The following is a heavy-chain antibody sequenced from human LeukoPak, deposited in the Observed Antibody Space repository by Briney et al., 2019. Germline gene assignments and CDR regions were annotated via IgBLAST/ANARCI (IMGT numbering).Heavy chain of an antibody. D-gene: IGHD5-18*01. V-gene: IGHV3-21*01. J-gene: IGHJ3*02. CDR1: GFTFDDYA. Sequence: PGGSLRLSCAASGFTFDDYAMHWVRQAPGKGLEWVSSISSSSSYIYYADSVKGRFTISRDNAKNSLYLQMNSRRAEDTAVYYCAREPGYSYGCDAFDIWGQGTMVTVSS. CDR2: ISSSSSYI. CDR3: AREPGYSYGCDAFDI.